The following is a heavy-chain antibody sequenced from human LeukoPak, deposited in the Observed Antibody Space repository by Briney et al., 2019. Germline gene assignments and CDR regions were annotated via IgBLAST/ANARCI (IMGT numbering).Heavy chain of an antibody. CDR2: INPNSGGT. J-gene: IGHJ4*02. Sequence: GASVKVSCKASGYTFTGYYMHWVRQAPGQGLEWMGWINPNSGGTNYAQKFQGRVTMTRDTSISTAYMGLSRLRSDDTAVYYCARDLHYDYVWGSSWVYWGQGTLVTVSS. CDR3: ARDLHYDYVWGSSWVY. CDR1: GYTFTGYY. D-gene: IGHD3-16*01. V-gene: IGHV1-2*02.